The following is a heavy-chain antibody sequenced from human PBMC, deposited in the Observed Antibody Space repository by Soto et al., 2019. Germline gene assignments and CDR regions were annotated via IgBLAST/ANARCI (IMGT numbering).Heavy chain of an antibody. D-gene: IGHD3-3*01. V-gene: IGHV5-10-1*01. CDR3: ARTAHYDFWSGLGGMDV. CDR1: GHSFTSYW. J-gene: IGHJ6*02. Sequence: PGESLKISCKGSGHSFTSYWISWVRQMPGKGLEWMGRIDPSDSYTNYSPSFQGHVTISADKSISTAYLQWSSLKASDTAMYYCARTAHYDFWSGLGGMDVWGQGTTVTVSS. CDR2: IDPSDSYT.